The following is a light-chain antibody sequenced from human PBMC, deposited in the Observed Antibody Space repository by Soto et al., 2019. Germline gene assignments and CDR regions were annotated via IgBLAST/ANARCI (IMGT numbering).Light chain of an antibody. J-gene: IGLJ1*01. CDR2: DVS. Sequence: QTVVTQPASVSGSPGQSITISCTGTSSDVGGYNYVSWYQQHPGKAPKLMIYDVSNRPSGVSNRFSGSKSGNTASLTISGLQAEDEPDYYCSSYTSSSTQVFGTGTKLTVL. CDR1: SSDVGGYNY. CDR3: SSYTSSSTQV. V-gene: IGLV2-14*01.